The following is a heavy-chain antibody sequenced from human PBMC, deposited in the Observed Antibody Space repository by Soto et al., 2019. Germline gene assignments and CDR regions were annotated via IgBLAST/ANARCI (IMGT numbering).Heavy chain of an antibody. D-gene: IGHD2-2*01. V-gene: IGHV4-31*03. CDR1: GDSISSGGYY. CDR3: ASIVVPAAPFDY. CDR2: IYYSGST. Sequence: QVQLQESGPGLVKPSQTLSLTCTVSGDSISSGGYYWTWIRQHPGKGLEWIGYIYYSGSTYYNPSLKSRVTISIDTSKNQFSLKLISVTAADTAVYYCASIVVPAAPFDYWGQGTLVTVSS. J-gene: IGHJ4*02.